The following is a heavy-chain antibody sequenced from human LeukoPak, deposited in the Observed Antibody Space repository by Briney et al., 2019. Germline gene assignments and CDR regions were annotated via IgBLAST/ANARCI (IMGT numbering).Heavy chain of an antibody. D-gene: IGHD4-23*01. CDR2: ISYDETNK. Sequence: GGSLRLPCAASGFTFTNYAMHWVRQAPGKGLEWVAVISYDETNKYYEDSVKGRFTISRDSSKNTLYLQMSSLRDEDTAVYYCAKNNDYGGSYWYFDLWGRGTLVTVSS. CDR3: AKNNDYGGSYWYFDL. CDR1: GFTFTNYA. J-gene: IGHJ2*01. V-gene: IGHV3-30*04.